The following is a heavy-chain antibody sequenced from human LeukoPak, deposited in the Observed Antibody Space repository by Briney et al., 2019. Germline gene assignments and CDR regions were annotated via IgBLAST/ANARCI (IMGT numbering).Heavy chain of an antibody. CDR2: ISGRGASK. Sequence: GGSLRLSCAVSGLTFNNYAMSWVRQAPGKGLEWVSGISGRGASKYYADSVKGRFTISRDNSKNTLYLQMNSLRAEDTAVYYCALKNWNYGRWFDPWGQGTLVTVSS. CDR3: ALKNWNYGRWFDP. D-gene: IGHD1-7*01. CDR1: GLTFNNYA. V-gene: IGHV3-23*01. J-gene: IGHJ5*02.